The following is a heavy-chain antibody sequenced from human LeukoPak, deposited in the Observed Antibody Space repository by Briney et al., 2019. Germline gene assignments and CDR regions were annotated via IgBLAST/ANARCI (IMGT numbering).Heavy chain of an antibody. Sequence: GASVKVSCKASGYTFTGYYMHWVRQAPGQGLEWMGWINPNSGGTNYAQKFQGRVTMTRDTSISTAYMELSRLRSDDTAVYYCARGVATTTLDAFDIWGQGTMVTVSS. CDR2: INPNSGGT. CDR3: ARGVATTTLDAFDI. V-gene: IGHV1-2*02. J-gene: IGHJ3*02. D-gene: IGHD5-12*01. CDR1: GYTFTGYY.